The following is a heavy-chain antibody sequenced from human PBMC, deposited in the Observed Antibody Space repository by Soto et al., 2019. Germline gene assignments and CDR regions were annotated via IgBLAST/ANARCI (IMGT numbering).Heavy chain of an antibody. CDR2: IIPIFGTA. CDR1: GGTFSSYA. J-gene: IGHJ4*02. Sequence: SVKVSCKASGGTFSSYAISWVRQAPGQGLEWMGGIIPIFGTANYAQKFQGRVTITADESKNQFSLKLSSVTAADTAVYYCAREQIEGTPDYWGQGTLVTVSS. V-gene: IGHV1-69*13. CDR3: AREQIEGTPDY. D-gene: IGHD2-15*01.